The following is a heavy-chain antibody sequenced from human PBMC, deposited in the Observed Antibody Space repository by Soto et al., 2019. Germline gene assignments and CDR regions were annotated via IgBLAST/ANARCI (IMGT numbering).Heavy chain of an antibody. CDR1: GDSITNSIYY. J-gene: IGHJ4*01. Sequence: NPSETLSLTCSVSGDSITNSIYYWGWIRQSPVKGLVWIGSFIYGGPTYYSLSLESRVPISADTSKNQFSLRLNSVTAADTAIYFCARHTSTPSLVTSSLFVDWGHGALVTVSS. V-gene: IGHV4-39*01. D-gene: IGHD2-21*02. CDR2: FIYGGPT. CDR3: ARHTSTPSLVTSSLFVD.